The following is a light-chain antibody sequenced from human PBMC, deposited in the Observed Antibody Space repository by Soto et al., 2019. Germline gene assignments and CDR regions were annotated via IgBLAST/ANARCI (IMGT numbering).Light chain of an antibody. J-gene: IGLJ1*01. CDR3: SSYTSSSTLV. CDR2: EVS. CDR1: SSDVGGYNF. Sequence: QSALTQPASVSGSPGQSITISCTGTSSDVGGYNFVSWYQHHPGKAPKLMIYEVSNRPSGVSNRFSGSKSGNTASLTISVLQDEDAADYYCSSYTSSSTLVFGTGTKVTVL. V-gene: IGLV2-14*01.